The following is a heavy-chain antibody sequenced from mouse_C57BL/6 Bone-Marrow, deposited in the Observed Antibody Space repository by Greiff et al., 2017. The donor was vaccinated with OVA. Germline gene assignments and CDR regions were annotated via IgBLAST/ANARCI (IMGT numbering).Heavy chain of an antibody. CDR1: GYTFTDYY. V-gene: IGHV1-26*01. D-gene: IGHD1-1*01. CDR3: ARITTVVGGAMDY. CDR2: INPNNGGT. J-gene: IGHJ4*01. Sequence: VQLQQSGPELVKPGASVKISCKASGYTFTDYYMNWVKQSRGKSLEWIGDINPNNGGTSYNQKFKGKATLTVDKSSSTAYMELRSLTSEDSAVYYCARITTVVGGAMDYWGQGTSVTVSS.